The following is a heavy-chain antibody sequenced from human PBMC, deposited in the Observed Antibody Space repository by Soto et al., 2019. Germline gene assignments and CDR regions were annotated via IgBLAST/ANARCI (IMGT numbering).Heavy chain of an antibody. CDR2: ISSSSSTI. Sequence: PGGSLRLSCAASGFTFSSYSMNWVRQAPGKGLEWVSYISSSSSTIYYADSVKGRFTISRDNAKSSLYLQMNSLRAEDTAVYYCARDPEREYSSGYGLDYWGQGTLVTVS. CDR3: ARDPEREYSSGYGLDY. CDR1: GFTFSSYS. J-gene: IGHJ4*02. D-gene: IGHD5-18*01. V-gene: IGHV3-48*01.